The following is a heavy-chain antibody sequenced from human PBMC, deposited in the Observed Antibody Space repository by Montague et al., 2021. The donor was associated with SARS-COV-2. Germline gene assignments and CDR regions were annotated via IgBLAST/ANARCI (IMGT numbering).Heavy chain of an antibody. Sequence: SETLSLTCTVSGGSIRSTTFYWVWIRPSPGKGLEWIVYIYEGDNTYYNPSLKSRVAISLDTPNNQSSLKITSLIVADTAIYYCVTPGKTAVAGQFDYWGQGILVTVSS. D-gene: IGHD6-19*01. CDR3: VTPGKTAVAGQFDY. J-gene: IGHJ4*02. CDR1: GGSIRSTTFY. V-gene: IGHV4-39*07. CDR2: IYEGDNT.